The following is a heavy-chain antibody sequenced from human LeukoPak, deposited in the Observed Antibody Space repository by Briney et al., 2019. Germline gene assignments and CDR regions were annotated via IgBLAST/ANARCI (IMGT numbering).Heavy chain of an antibody. CDR3: ARRVASANDAFDI. Sequence: GGSLRLSCAASGFTFSSYSMNWVRQAPGKGLEWASSISSGNIYYGDSLKGRFTISRDNAKNSLYLQMNSLRAEDTAVHYCARRVASANDAFDIWGQGTMVTVSS. D-gene: IGHD6-13*01. V-gene: IGHV3-21*01. CDR1: GFTFSSYS. CDR2: ISSGNI. J-gene: IGHJ3*02.